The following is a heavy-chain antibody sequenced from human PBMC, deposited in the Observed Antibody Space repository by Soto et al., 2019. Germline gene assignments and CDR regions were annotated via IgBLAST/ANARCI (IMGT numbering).Heavy chain of an antibody. CDR2: MNPNSGNT. Sequence: QVQLVQSGAEVKKPGASVKVSCKASGYTFTSYDINWVRQATGQGLEWMGWMNPNSGNTGYAQKFQGRVTMTRNTSIGTAYREMSSQRSEDTAFYYWAGGGKRKQRGAFDIWGQGKMVTVSP. V-gene: IGHV1-8*01. CDR3: AGGGKRKQRGAFDI. D-gene: IGHD3-10*01. J-gene: IGHJ3*02. CDR1: GYTFTSYD.